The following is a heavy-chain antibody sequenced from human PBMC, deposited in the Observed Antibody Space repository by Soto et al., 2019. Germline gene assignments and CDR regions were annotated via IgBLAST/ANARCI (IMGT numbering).Heavy chain of an antibody. Sequence: GGSLRLSCAASGFTFNSYAMSWVRQAPGKGLEWVSGISGSGGSTYYADSVKGRFTISRDNSKNTLYLQMNSLRAKDTAVYFCANDPIFLGVMLTPGFDYWGQGTLVTVSS. CDR1: GFTFNSYA. CDR2: ISGSGGST. D-gene: IGHD3-16*01. CDR3: ANDPIFLGVMLTPGFDY. J-gene: IGHJ4*02. V-gene: IGHV3-23*01.